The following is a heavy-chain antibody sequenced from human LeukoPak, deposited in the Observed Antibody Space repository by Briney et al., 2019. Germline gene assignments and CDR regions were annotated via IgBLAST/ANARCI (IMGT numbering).Heavy chain of an antibody. Sequence: GGSLRLSCAASGFTFSDYYMTWIRQAPGKGLEWVSYISSSGSTIYYADSVKGRFTISRDNAKKSLYLQMNSLTAEDTAVYYCVRDYTYCSGSRCYDRFDYWGQGIRVTVSS. CDR1: GFTFSDYY. CDR3: VRDYTYCSGSRCYDRFDY. CDR2: ISSSGSTI. D-gene: IGHD2-15*01. V-gene: IGHV3-11*04. J-gene: IGHJ4*02.